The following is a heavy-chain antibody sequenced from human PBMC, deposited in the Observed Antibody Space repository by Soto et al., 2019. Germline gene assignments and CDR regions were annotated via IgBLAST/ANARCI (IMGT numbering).Heavy chain of an antibody. CDR2: IIPIFGTA. CDR3: ARVTSRLGCSGGSCYPPYYYYGMNV. D-gene: IGHD2-15*01. V-gene: IGHV1-69*13. CDR1: GGTFSSYA. J-gene: IGHJ6*02. Sequence: GASVKVSCKASGGTFSSYAISWVRQAPGQGLEWMGGIIPIFGTANYAQKFQGRVTITADESTSTAYMELSSLRSEDTAVYYCARVTSRLGCSGGSCYPPYYYYGMNVWGQGTRFTVSS.